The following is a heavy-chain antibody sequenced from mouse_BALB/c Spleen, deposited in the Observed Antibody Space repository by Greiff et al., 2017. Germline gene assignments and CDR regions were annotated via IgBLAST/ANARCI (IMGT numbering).Heavy chain of an antibody. CDR1: GFSLTSYG. V-gene: IGHV2-2*02. D-gene: IGHD1-1*01. Sequence: VKLQESGPGLVQPSQSLSITCTVSGFSLTSYGVHWVRQSPGKGLEWLGVIWSGGSTDYNAAFISRLSISKDNSKSQVFFKMNSLQANDTAIYYCARPYYGSSYPYWYFDVWGAGTTVTVSS. CDR2: IWSGGST. J-gene: IGHJ1*01. CDR3: ARPYYGSSYPYWYFDV.